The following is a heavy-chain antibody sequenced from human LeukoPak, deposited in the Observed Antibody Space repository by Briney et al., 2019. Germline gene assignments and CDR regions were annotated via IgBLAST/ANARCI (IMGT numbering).Heavy chain of an antibody. CDR1: GFTFSSYG. Sequence: PGGSLRLPCAASGFTFSSYGMHWVRQAPGKGLEWVAVISYDGSNKYYADSVKGRFTISRDNSKNTLYLQMNSLRAEDTAVYYCAKGPSRYYYDSSGYYLGELDYWGQGTLVTVSS. CDR2: ISYDGSNK. J-gene: IGHJ4*02. D-gene: IGHD3-22*01. CDR3: AKGPSRYYYDSSGYYLGELDY. V-gene: IGHV3-30*18.